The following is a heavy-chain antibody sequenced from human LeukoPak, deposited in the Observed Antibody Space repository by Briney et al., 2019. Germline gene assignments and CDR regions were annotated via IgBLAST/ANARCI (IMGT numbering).Heavy chain of an antibody. V-gene: IGHV4-30-4*08. Sequence: SETLSLTCTVSGGSISSGDYYWSWIRQPPGKGLEWIGYIYYSGSTYYNPSLKSRVTISVDTSKDQFSLKLSSVTAADTAVYYCARGRGSSSKGLGGYWGQGTLVTVSS. J-gene: IGHJ4*02. CDR3: ARGRGSSSKGLGGY. CDR2: IYYSGST. CDR1: GGSISSGDYY. D-gene: IGHD6-6*01.